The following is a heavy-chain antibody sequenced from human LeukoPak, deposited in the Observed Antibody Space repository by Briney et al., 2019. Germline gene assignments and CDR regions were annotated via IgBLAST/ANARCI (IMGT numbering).Heavy chain of an antibody. CDR3: CRSRQASGLFNS. CDR2: IYYSGST. CDR1: GGSISNYY. D-gene: IGHD3-10*01. Sequence: SETLSLTCTVSGGSISNYYWSWIRQPPGKGLEWGGYIYYSGSTYYNPTLKSRGTISVDTSKNHFSLRPNPVTTADTAGDYCCRSRQASGLFNSWGQGTLVVVSS. J-gene: IGHJ5*01. V-gene: IGHV4-59*08.